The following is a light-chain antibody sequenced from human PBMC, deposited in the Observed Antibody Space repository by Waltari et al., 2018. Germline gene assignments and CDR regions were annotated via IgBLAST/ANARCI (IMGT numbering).Light chain of an antibody. CDR3: QSAHSGSTHLL. CDR1: VLPKQY. Sequence: SYELTQPPSVSVSPGQTARIPCSGDVLPKQYAYWYQQKPGQAPVLIISKDTGRASGIPERFSGSTSGTTVTLTISGAQADDEADYDCQSAHSGSTHLLFGGGTKLTVL. CDR2: KDT. J-gene: IGLJ2*01. V-gene: IGLV3-25*03.